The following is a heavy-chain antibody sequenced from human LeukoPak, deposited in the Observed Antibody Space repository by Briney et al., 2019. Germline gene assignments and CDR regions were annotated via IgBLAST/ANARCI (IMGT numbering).Heavy chain of an antibody. V-gene: IGHV3-23*01. CDR2: ISGSGGST. Sequence: PGGSLRLSCAASGFTFDDYAMHWVRQAPGKGLEWVSAISGSGGSTYYADSVKGRFTISRDNSKNTLYLQMNSLRAEDTAVYYCAKAKGAYCGGDCYSAYWGQGTLVTVSS. CDR1: GFTFDDYA. D-gene: IGHD2-21*02. CDR3: AKAKGAYCGGDCYSAY. J-gene: IGHJ4*02.